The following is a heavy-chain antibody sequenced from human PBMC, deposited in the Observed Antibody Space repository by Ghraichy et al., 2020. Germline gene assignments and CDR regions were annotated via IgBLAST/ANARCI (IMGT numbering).Heavy chain of an antibody. J-gene: IGHJ6*02. CDR2: ISSSGTI. V-gene: IGHV3-11*01. D-gene: IGHD4-11*01. CDR3: AREDAVTRLYYGLDV. Sequence: LNISCAASGFTFSDYHMNWIRQAPGKGLEWVSYISSSGTIYHADSVKGRFTISRDNAKNSLFLQMNSLRAEDTAVYYCAREDAVTRLYYGLDVWGQGTTVTVSS. CDR1: GFTFSDYH.